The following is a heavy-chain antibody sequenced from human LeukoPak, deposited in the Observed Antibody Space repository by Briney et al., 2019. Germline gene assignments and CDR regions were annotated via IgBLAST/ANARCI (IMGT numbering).Heavy chain of an antibody. CDR1: KFTFSSYS. CDR2: INSYSSYI. D-gene: IGHD4-11*01. Sequence: PGGSLRLSCAASKFTFSSYSMNWVRQAPGKGLEWVSSINSYSSYIYYADSVKGRFTISRDNAKNSLYLQMNSLRAEDTAFYYCARGMSFSNYWGQGTLVTVSS. CDR3: ARGMSFSNY. J-gene: IGHJ4*02. V-gene: IGHV3-21*04.